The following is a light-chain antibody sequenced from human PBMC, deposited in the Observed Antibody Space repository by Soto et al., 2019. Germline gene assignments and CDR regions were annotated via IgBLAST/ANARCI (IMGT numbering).Light chain of an antibody. Sequence: QSALTQPASVSGSPGQSITISCTGTSSDVGAYNYVSWYQQHPGKAPKLMIFEVNNRPSGVSNRFSGSKSGTSASLAISGLQSDDEADYYCAAWDDSLKAIFGGGTQLTVL. CDR2: EVN. CDR3: AAWDDSLKAI. V-gene: IGLV2-14*01. J-gene: IGLJ7*01. CDR1: SSDVGAYNY.